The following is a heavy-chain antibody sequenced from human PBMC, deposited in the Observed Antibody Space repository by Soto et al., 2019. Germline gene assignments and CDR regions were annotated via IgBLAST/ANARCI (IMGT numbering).Heavy chain of an antibody. J-gene: IGHJ6*02. CDR3: AYLPCSGGSCYWFSYSGMDV. Sequence: QITLKESGTTLVKPTQTLTLTCTFSGFSLSTSGVGVAWIRQPPGKALEWLALIYWDDDKRYRPSLETRLTITKDTSKNQVVLTMTNMDYVDTATYYCAYLPCSGGSCYWFSYSGMDVWGQGTTVTVSS. V-gene: IGHV2-5*02. CDR1: GFSLSTSGVG. CDR2: IYWDDDK. D-gene: IGHD2-15*01.